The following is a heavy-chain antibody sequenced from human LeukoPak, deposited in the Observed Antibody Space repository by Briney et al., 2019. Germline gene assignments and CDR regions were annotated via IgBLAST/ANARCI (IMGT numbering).Heavy chain of an antibody. Sequence: SETLSLTCTVSGGSISSYYWSWIRQPAGKGLEWIGRIYTSGSTNYNPSLKSRVTMSVDTSKNQFSLKLSSVTAADTAVYYCARETVTAVAGRGTYYFDYWGQGTLVTVSS. CDR3: ARETVTAVAGRGTYYFDY. D-gene: IGHD6-19*01. CDR2: IYTSGST. CDR1: GGSISSYY. J-gene: IGHJ4*02. V-gene: IGHV4-4*07.